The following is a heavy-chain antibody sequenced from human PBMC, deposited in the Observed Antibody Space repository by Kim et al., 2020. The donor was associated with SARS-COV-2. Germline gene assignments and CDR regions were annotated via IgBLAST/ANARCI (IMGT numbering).Heavy chain of an antibody. J-gene: IGHJ6*02. Sequence: GSLRLSCAASGFTFSSYGMHWVRQAPGKGLEWVAVISYDGSNKYYADSVKGRFTISRDNSKNTLYLQMNSLRAEDTAVYYCAKSTAMVSYYYGMDVWGQ. CDR3: AKSTAMVSYYYGMDV. CDR1: GFTFSSYG. CDR2: ISYDGSNK. V-gene: IGHV3-30*18. D-gene: IGHD5-18*01.